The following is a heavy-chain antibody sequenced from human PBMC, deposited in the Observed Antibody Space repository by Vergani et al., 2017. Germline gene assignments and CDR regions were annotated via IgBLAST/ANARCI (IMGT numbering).Heavy chain of an antibody. D-gene: IGHD3/OR15-3a*01. CDR3: ARDFGPLRVTGWCDP. CDR2: ISYDGSNK. Sequence: QVQLVESGGGVVQPGRSLRLSCAASGFTFSSYAMHWVRQAPGKGLEWVAVISYDGSNKYYADSVKGRFTISRDNSKNTLYLQMNSLRAEDTAVYYCARDFGPLRVTGWCDPWGQGTLVTVAS. CDR1: GFTFSSYA. J-gene: IGHJ5*02. V-gene: IGHV3-30-3*01.